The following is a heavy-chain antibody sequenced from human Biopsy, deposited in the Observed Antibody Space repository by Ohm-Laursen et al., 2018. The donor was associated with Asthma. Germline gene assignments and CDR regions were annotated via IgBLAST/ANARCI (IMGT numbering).Heavy chain of an antibody. J-gene: IGHJ5*02. CDR1: GYTFTGYY. CDR3: AREGKAGTTAWFDP. V-gene: IGHV1-2*06. D-gene: IGHD1-7*01. CDR2: INPNSGGT. Sequence: GSSVKVSCKASGYTFTGYYMHWVRQAPGQGLEWMGRINPNSGGTNYAQKFQGRVTMTRDTSISTAYMELSRLRSDDTAVYYCAREGKAGTTAWFDPWGQGTLVTVSS.